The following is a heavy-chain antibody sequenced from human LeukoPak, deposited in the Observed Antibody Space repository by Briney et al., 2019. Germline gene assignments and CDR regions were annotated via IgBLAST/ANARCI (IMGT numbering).Heavy chain of an antibody. Sequence: GGSLRLSCAASGFTFSNYWMHWVRQVPGKGLVWVSRTNNDGRTTIYADSVKGRFTISRDNAKNTLYRQMNSLRAEDTAIYYCTRVGYIDEGIDYWGQGTLVTVSS. CDR2: TNNDGRTT. V-gene: IGHV3-74*01. D-gene: IGHD5-24*01. J-gene: IGHJ4*02. CDR3: TRVGYIDEGIDY. CDR1: GFTFSNYW.